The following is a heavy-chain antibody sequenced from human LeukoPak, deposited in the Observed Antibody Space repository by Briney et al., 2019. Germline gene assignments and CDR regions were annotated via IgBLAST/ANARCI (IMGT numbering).Heavy chain of an antibody. V-gene: IGHV3-21*01. J-gene: IGHJ4*02. D-gene: IGHD6-19*01. CDR2: ITSSSNYI. CDR1: GFSLISYS. Sequence: GGSLRLSCAPVGFSLISYSMNWVRQAPGKGLEWVSSITSSSNYIYYADSVKGRFTISRDNAKNSLYLQMNSLTAEDTSVYYCARGPSSGWGTFDFWGQGTLVTVSS. CDR3: ARGPSSGWGTFDF.